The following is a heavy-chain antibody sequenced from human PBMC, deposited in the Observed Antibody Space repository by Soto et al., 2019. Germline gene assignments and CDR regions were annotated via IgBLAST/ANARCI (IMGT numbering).Heavy chain of an antibody. D-gene: IGHD6-13*01. J-gene: IGHJ4*02. CDR3: ARRGSSSWYGY. V-gene: IGHV4-59*08. CDR2: IYYSGST. CDR1: GGSISSYY. Sequence: SETLSLTCTVSGGSISSYYWSWIRQPPGKGLEWIGYIYYSGSTNYNPSLKSRVTISVDTSKNQFSLRLSSVTAADTAVYYCARRGSSSWYGYWGQGTLVTVSS.